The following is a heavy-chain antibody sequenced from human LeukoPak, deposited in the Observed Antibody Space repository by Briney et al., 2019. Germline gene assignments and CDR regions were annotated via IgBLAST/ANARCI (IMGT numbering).Heavy chain of an antibody. CDR1: GGSISSSSYY. V-gene: IGHV4-39*01. CDR2: VYYSGTT. Sequence: PSETLSLTCTFSGGSISSSSYYWAWVRQPPGKGLEWIGNVYYSGTTDYNPSLESRVTIFVDTSKSQFSLRVRSVTAADTAVYYCARRRAPGTGFFDYWGQGALVTVSS. J-gene: IGHJ4*02. CDR3: ARRRAPGTGFFDY. D-gene: IGHD3/OR15-3a*01.